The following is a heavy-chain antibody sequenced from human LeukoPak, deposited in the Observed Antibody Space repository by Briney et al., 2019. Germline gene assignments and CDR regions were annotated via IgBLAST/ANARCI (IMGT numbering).Heavy chain of an antibody. CDR1: GYSFPNYW. CDR2: IYPGDSDT. CDR3: VGGSEKWEIHLDY. V-gene: IGHV5-51*01. Sequence: GESLKISCKGSGYSFPNYWIGWVRQMPGKGLEWMGIIYPGDSDTRYSPSFQGQVTISADKSISTAFLQWSSLKASDTAMYYCVGGSEKWEIHLDYWGQGTLVTVSS. J-gene: IGHJ4*02. D-gene: IGHD1-26*01.